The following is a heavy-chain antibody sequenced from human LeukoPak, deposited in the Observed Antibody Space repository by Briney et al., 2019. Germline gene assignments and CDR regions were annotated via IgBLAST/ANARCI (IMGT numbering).Heavy chain of an antibody. J-gene: IGHJ4*02. D-gene: IGHD3-10*01. CDR1: GGSISSGVYY. Sequence: SQTLSLTCTVSGGSISSGVYYWSSIRQHPGKGLEWIGYIYYIASTYYNPSLKSRVTISVDTSKNQFSLKLSSVTAADTAVYYCASREGVRVGYFDYWGQGTLVTVSS. V-gene: IGHV4-31*03. CDR2: IYYIAST. CDR3: ASREGVRVGYFDY.